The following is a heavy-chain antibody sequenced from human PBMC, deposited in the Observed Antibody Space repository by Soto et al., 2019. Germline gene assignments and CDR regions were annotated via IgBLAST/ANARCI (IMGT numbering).Heavy chain of an antibody. J-gene: IGHJ4*02. CDR1: GGSISSGGYY. V-gene: IGHV4-39*07. Sequence: PSETLSLTCTVSGGSISSGGYYWSWIRQPPGKGLEWIGEIYHSGSTNYNPSLKSRVTISVDKSKNQFSLKLSSVTAADTAVYYCARVKASGVNFDYWGQGTLVTVSS. CDR2: IYHSGST. CDR3: ARVKASGVNFDY. D-gene: IGHD3-10*01.